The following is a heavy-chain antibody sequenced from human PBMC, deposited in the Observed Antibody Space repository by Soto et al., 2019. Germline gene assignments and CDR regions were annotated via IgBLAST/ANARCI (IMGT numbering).Heavy chain of an antibody. CDR3: ARVSGYPNYYGMDV. CDR2: IEPSDSYT. D-gene: IGHD3-22*01. CDR1: GYSFTSYW. V-gene: IGHV5-10-1*01. Sequence: GESLKISCKGSGYSFTSYWITWVRQMPGKGLEWMGKIEPSDSYTNYSPSFQGHVTISADKSISTAYLQWSSLKASDTAMYYCARVSGYPNYYGMDVWGQGTTVT. J-gene: IGHJ6*02.